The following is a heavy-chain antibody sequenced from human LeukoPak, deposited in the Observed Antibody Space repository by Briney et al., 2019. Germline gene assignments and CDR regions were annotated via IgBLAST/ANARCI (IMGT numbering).Heavy chain of an antibody. CDR1: GFTLSSYR. J-gene: IGHJ4*02. Sequence: GRPLRLPCAASGFTLSSYRMHWARHAPGKGLEGVAVISYEGKNKDDADTVKGRFTNSRDKSKNTLNLQMNSLRAEDTAVYYCAKVPCNGTSCYMEYWGQGTLVTVSS. V-gene: IGHV3-30*18. CDR2: ISYEGKNK. CDR3: AKVPCNGTSCYMEY. D-gene: IGHD2-2*02.